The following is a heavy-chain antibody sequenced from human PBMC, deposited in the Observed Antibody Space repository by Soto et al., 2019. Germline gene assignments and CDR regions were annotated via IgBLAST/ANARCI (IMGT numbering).Heavy chain of an antibody. V-gene: IGHV3-30*18. Sequence: QVQLVESGGGVVQPGRSLRLSCAASGFTFSSYGMHWVRQAPGKGLEWVAVISYDGSNKYYADSVTGRFTISRDNSKNTLYLQMNSLRAEDTAVYYCAKAFGGCSGGSCYSGTHYCGQGTLVTFSS. D-gene: IGHD2-15*01. CDR1: GFTFSSYG. J-gene: IGHJ4*02. CDR3: AKAFGGCSGGSCYSGTHY. CDR2: ISYDGSNK.